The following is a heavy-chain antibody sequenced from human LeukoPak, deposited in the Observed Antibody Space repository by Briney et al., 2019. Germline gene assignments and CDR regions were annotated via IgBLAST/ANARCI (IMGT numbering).Heavy chain of an antibody. Sequence: SETLSLTCTVSGGSISSGSYYWTWIRQPPGKGLEWIGEIDYTGSTNYNPSLKSRIKMSVDTSKNQFSVNLNSETAADTAFYYCARRRIPATITGSKLSSRFDTWGQGTLVTVSS. CDR2: IDYTGST. J-gene: IGHJ1*01. V-gene: IGHV4-39*07. CDR1: GGSISSGSYY. D-gene: IGHD5-12*01. CDR3: ARRRIPATITGSKLSSRFDT.